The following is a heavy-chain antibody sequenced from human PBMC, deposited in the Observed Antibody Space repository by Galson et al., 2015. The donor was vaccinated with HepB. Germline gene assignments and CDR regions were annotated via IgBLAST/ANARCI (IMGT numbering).Heavy chain of an antibody. CDR2: IWYDGSNK. CDR1: GFTFSSYG. CDR3: AREAPGCSTSCYTVWYFDY. V-gene: IGHV3-33*01. J-gene: IGHJ4*02. Sequence: SLRLSCAASGFTFSSYGMHWVRQAPGKGLEWVAVIWYDGSNKYYADSVKGRFTISRDNSKNTLYLQMNSLRAEDTAVYYCAREAPGCSTSCYTVWYFDYWGQGTLVTVSS. D-gene: IGHD2-2*02.